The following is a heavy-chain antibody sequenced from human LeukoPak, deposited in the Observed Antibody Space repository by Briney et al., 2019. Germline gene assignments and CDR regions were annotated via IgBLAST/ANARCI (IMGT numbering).Heavy chain of an antibody. J-gene: IGHJ4*02. CDR1: GGTFSSYA. D-gene: IGHD4-17*01. CDR2: IGAYNGNT. V-gene: IGHV1-18*01. CDR3: ARGGAYGDPFDY. Sequence: ASVKVSCKASGGTFSSYAISWVRQAPGQGLEWMGWIGAYNGNTNYAQKLQGRVTMTTDTSTSTAYMELRSLRSDDTAVYYCARGGAYGDPFDYWGQGTLVTVSS.